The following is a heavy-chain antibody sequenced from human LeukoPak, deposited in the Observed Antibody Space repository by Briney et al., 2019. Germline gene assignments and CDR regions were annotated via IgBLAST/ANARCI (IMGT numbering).Heavy chain of an antibody. D-gene: IGHD7-27*01. CDR3: AREGSGDRYFDF. J-gene: IGHJ4*02. Sequence: SETLSLTCSVSGGSIRNYYWSWIRQPPGKGLEWIGFTFYSGSTNYNPSLKNRVTISVDMSKNQFSLKLTSVTAADTAMYYCAREGSGDRYFDFWGQGTLVAVFS. CDR1: GGSIRNYY. V-gene: IGHV4-59*01. CDR2: TFYSGST.